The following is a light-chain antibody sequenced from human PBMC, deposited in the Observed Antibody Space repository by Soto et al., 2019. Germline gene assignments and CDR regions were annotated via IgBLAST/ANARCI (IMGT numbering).Light chain of an antibody. Sequence: IRMTQSAASLSASLGDRVTITCGASQGISSALAWYQQKPGKAPKLLIYDASSLESGVPSRFSGSGYGTDFNLTISSLQTEDFATYYCQQFNNYPLTFGGGTKVDIK. V-gene: IGKV1D-13*01. CDR2: DAS. CDR1: QGISSA. J-gene: IGKJ4*01. CDR3: QQFNNYPLT.